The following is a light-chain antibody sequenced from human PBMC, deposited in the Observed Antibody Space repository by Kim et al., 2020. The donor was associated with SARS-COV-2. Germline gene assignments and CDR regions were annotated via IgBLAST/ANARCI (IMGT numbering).Light chain of an antibody. CDR3: QQYGSSPYT. CDR2: GAS. J-gene: IGKJ2*01. V-gene: IGKV3-20*01. CDR1: QRVSSSY. Sequence: LSPGERATLACRARQRVSSSYLAWYQQKPGQAPRLLIYGASSRATGIPDRFRGSGSGTDFTLTISRLEPEDFAVYYCQQYGSSPYTFGQGTKLEI.